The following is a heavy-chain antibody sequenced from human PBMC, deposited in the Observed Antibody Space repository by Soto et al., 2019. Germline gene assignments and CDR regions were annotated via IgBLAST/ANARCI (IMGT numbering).Heavy chain of an antibody. CDR3: ARVRCSGTGCYVVSRAFSSCWYVFDY. CDR2: IWYDGSNK. J-gene: IGHJ4*02. Sequence: QVQLVESGGGVVQPGRSLRLSCAASGFTFSSYGMHWVRQAPGKGLEWVAVIWYDGSNKYYADSVKGRFTISGDNSKTRRNLQMNSQRAENTVVYYGARVRCSGTGCYVVSRAFSSCWYVFDYWGQGTLVTVSS. CDR1: GFTFSSYG. D-gene: IGHD2-2*01. V-gene: IGHV3-33*01.